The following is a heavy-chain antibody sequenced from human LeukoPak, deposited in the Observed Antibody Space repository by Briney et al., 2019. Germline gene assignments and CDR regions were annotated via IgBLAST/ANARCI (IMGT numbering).Heavy chain of an antibody. Sequence: ASVTVSCKASGYTFINYYVHWVRQAPGQGLEWMGIINPRDDSTSYAQKFQGRVTMTRDTSTSTVYMELSSLRSEDTAVYYCGRVTPARGYYFDYWGPGTLVTVSS. D-gene: IGHD3-10*01. J-gene: IGHJ4*02. CDR2: INPRDDST. CDR1: GYTFINYY. CDR3: GRVTPARGYYFDY. V-gene: IGHV1-46*01.